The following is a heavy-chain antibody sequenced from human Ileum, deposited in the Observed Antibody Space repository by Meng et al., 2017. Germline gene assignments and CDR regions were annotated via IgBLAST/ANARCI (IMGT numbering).Heavy chain of an antibody. V-gene: IGHV3-48*03. J-gene: IGHJ4*02. CDR2: ISSSGSTI. CDR3: ARGFPRLGYYDSSGYYRDY. D-gene: IGHD3-22*01. CDR1: GFTFSSYA. Sequence: GGSLRLSCAASGFTFSSYAMHWVRQAPGKGLEWVSYISSSGSTIYYADSVKGRFTISRDNAKNSLYLQMNSLRAEDTAVYYCARGFPRLGYYDSSGYYRDYWGQGTMVTVSS.